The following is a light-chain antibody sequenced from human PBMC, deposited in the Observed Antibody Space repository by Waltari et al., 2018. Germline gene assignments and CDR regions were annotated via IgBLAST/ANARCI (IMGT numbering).Light chain of an antibody. CDR2: KAN. J-gene: IGLJ3*02. CDR1: SGSLSSTSY. V-gene: IGLV8-61*01. CDR3: LLYMGSGIWV. Sequence: QTVVTQEPSLSVSPGGTATLTCALSSGSLSSTSYASWYQQSPGQTPRPLVYKANIRTFGVPGRFSGSVLGNKAVLIITGAQAEDASTYYCLLYMGSGIWVFGGGTKLTVL.